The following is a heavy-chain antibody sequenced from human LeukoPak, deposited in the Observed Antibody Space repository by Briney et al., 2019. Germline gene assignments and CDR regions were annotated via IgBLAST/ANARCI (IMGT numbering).Heavy chain of an antibody. V-gene: IGHV3-23*01. CDR1: GFTFSSYA. Sequence: GGSLRLSCTASGFTFSSYAMSWVRHAPGRGLEWVSAISGSAGSTYYADSVKGRFTISRDNSKNTLYLQMNSLRAEDTAVYYCAKGDSSGYPYYFDYWGQGTLVTVSS. CDR3: AKGDSSGYPYYFDY. CDR2: ISGSAGST. D-gene: IGHD3-22*01. J-gene: IGHJ4*02.